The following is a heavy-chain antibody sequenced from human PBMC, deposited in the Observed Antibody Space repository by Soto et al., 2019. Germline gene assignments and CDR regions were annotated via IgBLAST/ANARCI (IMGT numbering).Heavy chain of an antibody. CDR2: ISYDGSNK. D-gene: IGHD6-13*01. V-gene: IGHV3-30*18. Sequence: GGSLRLSCAASGFTFSRYGMHWVRQAPGKGLEWVAVISYDGSNKYYADSVKGRFTISRDNSKNTLYLQMNSLRAEDTAVYYCAKERHPSSSWYYFDYWGQGTLVTVSS. CDR3: AKERHPSSSWYYFDY. J-gene: IGHJ4*02. CDR1: GFTFSRYG.